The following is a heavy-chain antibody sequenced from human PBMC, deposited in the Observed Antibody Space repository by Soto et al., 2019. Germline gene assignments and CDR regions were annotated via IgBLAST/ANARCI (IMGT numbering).Heavy chain of an antibody. Sequence: EVQLVESGGGFVQPGGTLKLSCAASGCTFSESAMHWVHQAYGKGLEWVGRIRSTANNYATAYAASVKGRFTISRDDSKNTAYLQMNSLKTEDTAVYYCTRHSIDCWGQGTLVTVSS. J-gene: IGHJ4*02. CDR3: TRHSIDC. V-gene: IGHV3-73*01. CDR2: IRSTANNYAT. CDR1: GCTFSESA.